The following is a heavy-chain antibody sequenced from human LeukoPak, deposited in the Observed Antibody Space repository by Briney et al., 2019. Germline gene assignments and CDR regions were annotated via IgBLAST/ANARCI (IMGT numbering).Heavy chain of an antibody. Sequence: NPSETLSLTCTVSGGSISSGDYYWSWIRQPPGKGLEWIGYIYYSGSTYYNPSLKSRVAISVDTFQNQFSLKLSSVTAADTAVYYCARSSMVHAFDIWGQGTMVTVSS. J-gene: IGHJ3*02. CDR2: IYYSGST. V-gene: IGHV4-30-4*08. CDR1: GGSISSGDYY. D-gene: IGHD3-10*01. CDR3: ARSSMVHAFDI.